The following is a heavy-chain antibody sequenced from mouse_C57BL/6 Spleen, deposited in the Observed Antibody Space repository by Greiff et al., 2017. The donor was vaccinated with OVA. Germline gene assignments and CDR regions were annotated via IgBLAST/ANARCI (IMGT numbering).Heavy chain of an antibody. J-gene: IGHJ1*03. CDR3: ASLYGYDNYFDV. Sequence: QVQLQQSGPGLVQPSPRLSITCTVSGFSLNSYGVHWVRQSPGKGLEWLGVIWSGGSTDYNAAFISRLSISKDNSKSQVFFKMNSLQADDTAIYYCASLYGYDNYFDVWGTGTTVTVSS. D-gene: IGHD2-2*01. V-gene: IGHV2-2*01. CDR1: GFSLNSYG. CDR2: IWSGGST.